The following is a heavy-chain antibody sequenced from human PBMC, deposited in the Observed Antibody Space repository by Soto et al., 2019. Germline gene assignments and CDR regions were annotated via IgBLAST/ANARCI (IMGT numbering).Heavy chain of an antibody. Sequence: ETLSLTCTVSGGSISSYYWSWIRQPPGKGLEWIGYIYYSGSTNYNPSLKSRVTISVDTSKNQFSLKLSSVTAADTAVYYCARGPSHDYGDPYFDYWGQGTLVTVSS. D-gene: IGHD4-17*01. CDR2: IYYSGST. CDR3: ARGPSHDYGDPYFDY. J-gene: IGHJ4*02. CDR1: GGSISSYY. V-gene: IGHV4-59*01.